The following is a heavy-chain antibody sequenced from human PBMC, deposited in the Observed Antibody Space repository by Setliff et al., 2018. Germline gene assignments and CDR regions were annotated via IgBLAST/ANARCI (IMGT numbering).Heavy chain of an antibody. Sequence: GASVKVSCKVSGYTLTELSMHWVRQAPGKGLEWMGGFDPEDGETIYAQKFQGRVTMTEDTSTDTAYMELSSLRSEDTAVYYCATVYDAGGLLRYYFDYWGQGTLVTVS. J-gene: IGHJ4*02. V-gene: IGHV1-24*01. D-gene: IGHD2-15*01. CDR3: ATVYDAGGLLRYYFDY. CDR2: FDPEDGET. CDR1: GYTLTELS.